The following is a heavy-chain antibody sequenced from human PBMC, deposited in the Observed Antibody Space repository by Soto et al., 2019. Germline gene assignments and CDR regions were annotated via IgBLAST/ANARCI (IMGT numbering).Heavy chain of an antibody. Sequence: QITLKESGPTLVKPTQTLTLTCTFSGFSLSTSGVGVGWIRQPPGKALEWLALIYWNDDKRYSPSLKSRLTITTDPSKNQVVLTITNMDPVEKATYYSAQSRIAVAGSDDSYYDGMDVWGQGTTVTVSS. CDR2: IYWNDDK. CDR3: AQSRIAVAGSDDSYYDGMDV. V-gene: IGHV2-5*01. J-gene: IGHJ6*02. CDR1: GFSLSTSGVG. D-gene: IGHD6-19*01.